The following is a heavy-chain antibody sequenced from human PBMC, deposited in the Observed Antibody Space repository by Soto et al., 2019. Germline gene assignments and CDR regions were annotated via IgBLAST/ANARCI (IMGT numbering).Heavy chain of an antibody. CDR3: ARVVVAPKDHAFDI. CDR1: GGSISSGGYY. Sequence: QVQLQESGPGLVKPSQTLSLTCTVSGGSISSGGYYWSWIRQHPGKGLEWIGYIYYSGSTNYNPSLKSRVTISVDTSKNQCSLKLSSVTAADTAVYYCARVVVAPKDHAFDIWGQGTMVTVSS. V-gene: IGHV4-31*03. CDR2: IYYSGST. D-gene: IGHD3-22*01. J-gene: IGHJ3*02.